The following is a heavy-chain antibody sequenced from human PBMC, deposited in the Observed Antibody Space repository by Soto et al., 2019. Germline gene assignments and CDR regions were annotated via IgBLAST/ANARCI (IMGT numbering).Heavy chain of an antibody. J-gene: IGHJ4*02. CDR3: ARDKGRSPLDY. CDR2: ISSSSRTI. D-gene: IGHD2-15*01. Sequence: EVQLVESGGGLVQPGGSLSLSCAASGFTFSSYSMNWVRQAPGKGLEWFSYISSSSRTIYYADSVKGRFTISRDNAKNSLYLQMNSLRAEDTAVYYCARDKGRSPLDYWGQGTLVTVSS. V-gene: IGHV3-48*01. CDR1: GFTFSSYS.